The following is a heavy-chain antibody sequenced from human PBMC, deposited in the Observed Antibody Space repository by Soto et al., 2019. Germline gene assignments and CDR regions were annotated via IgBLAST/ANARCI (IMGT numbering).Heavy chain of an antibody. CDR1: GYTFTSYY. CDR3: ATSNDYRRREASYYYGMDV. CDR2: INPSGGST. V-gene: IGHV1-46*01. D-gene: IGHD4-4*01. Sequence: ASVKVSCKASGYTFTSYYMHWVRQAPGQGLEWMGIINPSGGSTSYAQKVQGRVTMTRDTSTSTAYMELSRLRSEDTAVYYCATSNDYRRREASYYYGMDVWGQGTTVTVSS. J-gene: IGHJ6*02.